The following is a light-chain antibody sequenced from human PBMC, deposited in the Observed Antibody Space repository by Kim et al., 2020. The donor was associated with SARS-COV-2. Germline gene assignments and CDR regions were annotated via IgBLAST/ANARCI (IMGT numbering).Light chain of an antibody. CDR1: SSRVEDNSY. V-gene: IGLV2-14*03. Sequence: GPSISCSVTGTSSRVEDNSYASWYQQHPDKDPKLIIYDVSDRHSGVSTHFSGSKSGNAASLTISGLQAADEADYYCTSYTGADTVVFGGGTQLTVL. CDR3: TSYTGADTVV. CDR2: DVS. J-gene: IGLJ2*01.